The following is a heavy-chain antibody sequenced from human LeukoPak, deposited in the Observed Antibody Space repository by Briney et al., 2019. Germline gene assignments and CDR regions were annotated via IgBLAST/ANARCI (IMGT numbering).Heavy chain of an antibody. J-gene: IGHJ6*03. CDR1: GFTFSSYA. Sequence: PGGSLRLSCAASGFTFSSYAMSWVRQAPGKGLEWVGRIKSKTDGGTTDYAAPVKGRFTISRDDSKNTLYLQMNSLKTEDTAVYYCTTGPTYDYVWGSHYYYYYMDVWGKGTTVTVSS. CDR2: IKSKTDGGTT. V-gene: IGHV3-15*01. CDR3: TTGPTYDYVWGSHYYYYYMDV. D-gene: IGHD3-16*01.